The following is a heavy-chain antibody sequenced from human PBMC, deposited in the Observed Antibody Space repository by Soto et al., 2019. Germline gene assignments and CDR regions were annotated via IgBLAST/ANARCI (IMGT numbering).Heavy chain of an antibody. CDR1: GFTFSSYA. D-gene: IGHD6-6*01. V-gene: IGHV3-30-3*01. CDR3: ARDEQLALDH. J-gene: IGHJ4*02. CDR2: ISYDGSNK. Sequence: QVQLVESGGGVVQPGRSLRLSCAASGFTFSSYAMHWVRQAPGKGLEWVAVISYDGSNKYYADSVKGRFTISRDNSKDTLYLQMNSLRAEDTAVYYCARDEQLALDHWGQGTLVTVSS.